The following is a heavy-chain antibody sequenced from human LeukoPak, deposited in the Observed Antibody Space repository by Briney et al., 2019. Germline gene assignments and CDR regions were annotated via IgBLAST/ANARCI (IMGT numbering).Heavy chain of an antibody. Sequence: LQPLPLTCPISGDRVSSNSAVWVWIRQSPSRGFKGLGRSYYRSKWYKASAACVKTRLTIKPHTSNNHFCLQLSSVTPVDSTAFYCARDIEDGVVAEAAFDIWGQGTMVTVSS. V-gene: IGHV6-1*01. D-gene: IGHD3-3*01. CDR1: GDRVSSNSAV. J-gene: IGHJ3*02. CDR3: ARDIEDGVVAEAAFDI. CDR2: SYYRSKWYK.